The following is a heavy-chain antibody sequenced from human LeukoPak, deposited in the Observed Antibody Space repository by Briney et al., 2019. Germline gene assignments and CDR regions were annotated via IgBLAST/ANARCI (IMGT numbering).Heavy chain of an antibody. Sequence: GGSLRLSCAASGFTFSSYRMNWVRRAPGKGLEWVSSISSSSSYIYYADSVKGRFTISRDNAKNSLYLQVNSLRAEDTAVYYCAREGSGVAGHFDYWGQGTLVTVSS. CDR1: GFTFSSYR. CDR2: ISSSSSYI. CDR3: AREGSGVAGHFDY. D-gene: IGHD6-19*01. J-gene: IGHJ4*02. V-gene: IGHV3-21*01.